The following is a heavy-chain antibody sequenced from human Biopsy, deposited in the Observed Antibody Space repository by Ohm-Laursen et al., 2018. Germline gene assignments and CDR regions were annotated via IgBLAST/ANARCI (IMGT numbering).Heavy chain of an antibody. D-gene: IGHD5-24*01. CDR3: ASAGYNPDWNFDL. V-gene: IGHV4-34*01. CDR1: NVSFSSFY. Sequence: GTLSLTCAVYNVSFSSFYWSWIRQPPGKGLEWIVEISHTGSTNYNPPLKSRVTMSVNTSKKQFSLRLSSVTAADTAVYYCASAGYNPDWNFDLWGRGTRVTVSS. CDR2: ISHTGST. J-gene: IGHJ2*01.